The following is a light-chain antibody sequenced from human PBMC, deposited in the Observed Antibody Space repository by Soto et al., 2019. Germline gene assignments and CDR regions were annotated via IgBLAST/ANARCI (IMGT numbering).Light chain of an antibody. CDR3: GTWDSSLSPV. J-gene: IGLJ2*01. Sequence: QSALTQPPSVSAAPGQKVTISCSGSSSNIGNNYVSWYQQLPGTAPKLLIYDNNKRPSGIPDRFSGSKSGTSATLGITGLQTGDEADYYCGTWDSSLSPVFGGGTKVTVL. CDR1: SSNIGNNY. V-gene: IGLV1-51*01. CDR2: DNN.